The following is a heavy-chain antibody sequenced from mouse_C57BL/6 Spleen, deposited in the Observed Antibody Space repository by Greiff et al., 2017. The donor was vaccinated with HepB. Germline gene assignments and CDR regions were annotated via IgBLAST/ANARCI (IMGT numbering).Heavy chain of an antibody. CDR2: INPGSGGT. V-gene: IGHV1-54*01. D-gene: IGHD1-1*01. J-gene: IGHJ2*01. Sequence: QVQLKQSGAELVRPGTSVKVSCKASGYAFTNYLIEWVKQRPGQGLEWIGVINPGSGGTNYNEKFKGKATLTADKSSSTAYMQLSSLTSEDSAVYFCARRHITTVAVDYWGQGTTLTVSS. CDR3: ARRHITTVAVDY. CDR1: GYAFTNYL.